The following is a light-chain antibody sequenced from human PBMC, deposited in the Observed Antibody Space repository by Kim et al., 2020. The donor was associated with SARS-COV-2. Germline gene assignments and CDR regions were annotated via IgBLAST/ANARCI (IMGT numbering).Light chain of an antibody. Sequence: GQRVTISCSGSSSNIGSNSVNWYQQLPGSAPTFLIYRNNQRPSGGPDRFSGSKSGTSAYLAISGLRSEDEADYYCAAWDDSLSGVVFGGGTKLNVL. CDR1: SSNIGSNS. J-gene: IGLJ2*01. V-gene: IGLV1-47*01. CDR2: RNN. CDR3: AAWDDSLSGVV.